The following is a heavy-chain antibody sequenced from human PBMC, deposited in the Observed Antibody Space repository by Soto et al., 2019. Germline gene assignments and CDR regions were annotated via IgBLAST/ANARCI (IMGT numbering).Heavy chain of an antibody. V-gene: IGHV4-34*01. CDR2: INHSGST. CDR1: GGSFSGYY. D-gene: IGHD6-6*01. CDR3: ARGGVGIAATGSSFDY. Sequence: QLQLQQWGAGLLKPSETLSLTCAVYGGSFSGYYWSWIRQPPGKGLEWIGEINHSGSTNYNPCLKSRVTMSVDTSKNQCSLKLSSVSSADTAVYYCARGGVGIAATGSSFDYCGQGTLVTVSS. J-gene: IGHJ4*02.